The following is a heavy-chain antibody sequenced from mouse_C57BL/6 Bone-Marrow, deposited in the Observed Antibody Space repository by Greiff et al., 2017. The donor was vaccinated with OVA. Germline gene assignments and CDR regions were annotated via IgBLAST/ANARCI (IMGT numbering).Heavy chain of an antibody. Sequence: EVKLMESGGGLVKPGGSLKLSCAASGFTFSSYTMSWVRQTPEKRLVWVATISGGGGNTYYPDSVKGRFTIARDNATNTLYQQMSSLWSEDTALYYCTKQEVPHRDFDVWGKGTAVTVSS. J-gene: IGHJ1*03. CDR2: ISGGGGNT. D-gene: IGHD2-14*01. CDR3: TKQEVPHRDFDV. V-gene: IGHV5-9*01. CDR1: GFTFSSYT.